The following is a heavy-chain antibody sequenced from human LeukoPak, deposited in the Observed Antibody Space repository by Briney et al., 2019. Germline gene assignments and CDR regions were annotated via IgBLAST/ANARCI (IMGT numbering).Heavy chain of an antibody. CDR1: GFTFSSYG. CDR2: IRYDGSNK. D-gene: IGHD2-2*01. Sequence: GGSLRLSCAASGFTFSSYGMHWVRQAPGKGLEWVAFIRYDGSNKYYADSVKGRFTISRDNSKNTLYLQMNSLRAEDTAVYYCAKDSADIVVVPAAMGYYYYMDVWGKGTTVTISS. J-gene: IGHJ6*03. CDR3: AKDSADIVVVPAAMGYYYYMDV. V-gene: IGHV3-30*02.